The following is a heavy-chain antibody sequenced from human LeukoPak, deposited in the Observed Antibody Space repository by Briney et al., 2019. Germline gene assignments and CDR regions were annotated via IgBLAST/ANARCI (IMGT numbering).Heavy chain of an antibody. CDR3: ASEPPWYCSGSSCYSHSF. Sequence: PGGSLRLSCAASGFTFSSYWMSWVRQAPGKGLEWVANIKQDGSEKYYVDSVKGRFTISRDNAKNSLYLQMNSLRAEDTAVYYCASEPPWYCSGSSCYSHSFWGQGTLVTVSS. CDR2: IKQDGSEK. CDR1: GFTFSSYW. J-gene: IGHJ4*02. D-gene: IGHD2-15*01. V-gene: IGHV3-7*01.